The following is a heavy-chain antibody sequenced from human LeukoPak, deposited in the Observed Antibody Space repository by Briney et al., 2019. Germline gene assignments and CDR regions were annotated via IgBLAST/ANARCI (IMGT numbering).Heavy chain of an antibody. J-gene: IGHJ4*01. CDR1: AFNLIDFR. V-gene: IGHV3-48*01. D-gene: IGHD5-12*01. CDR3: ARDHRYAFDN. Sequence: GGSLKLSVPAFAFNLIDFRRNWFGQAPRKGREWISYIGISSGNTKYADSVKGRFTISRDKARNSLYLQMNSLRVEDTAMYYCARDHRYAFDNWGHGTLVTVSS. CDR2: IGISSGNT.